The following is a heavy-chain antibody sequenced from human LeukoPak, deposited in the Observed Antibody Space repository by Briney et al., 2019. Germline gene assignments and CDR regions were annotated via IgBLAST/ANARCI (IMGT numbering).Heavy chain of an antibody. CDR1: GGSITSYY. CDR2: IYYTGST. J-gene: IGHJ4*02. Sequence: SETLSLTCTVSGGSITSYYWSWIRQPPGKGLEWIGYIYYTGSTNYNPSLKSRVTISVDTSKNQFSLNLSSVTAADTAVYYCARVLPYSSGWGVDYWGQGTLVTVSS. CDR3: ARVLPYSSGWGVDY. D-gene: IGHD6-19*01. V-gene: IGHV4-59*01.